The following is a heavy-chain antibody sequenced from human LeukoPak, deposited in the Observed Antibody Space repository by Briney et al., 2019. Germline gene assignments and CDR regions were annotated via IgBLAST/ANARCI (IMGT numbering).Heavy chain of an antibody. CDR2: IYYSGTI. D-gene: IGHD1-26*01. CDR3: ARQGVVGATGFDF. CDR1: GGSISEISYY. V-gene: IGHV4-39*01. Sequence: PSETLSLTCSVSGGSISEISYYWGWMGQRPGKGLEGIVNIYYSGTIYNNPSLESRVVISVGTSRNPFSLKLTSVTATDTAVYYCARQGVVGATGFDFWGQGTLVTVSS. J-gene: IGHJ4*02.